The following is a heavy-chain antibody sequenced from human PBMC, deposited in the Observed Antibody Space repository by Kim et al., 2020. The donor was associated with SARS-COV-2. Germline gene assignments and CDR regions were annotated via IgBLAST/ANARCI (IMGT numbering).Heavy chain of an antibody. V-gene: IGHV5-10-1*01. CDR1: GYSFTSYW. Sequence: GESLKISCKGSGYSFTSYWISWVRQMPGKGLEWMGRIDPSDSYTNYSPSFQGHVTISADKSISTAYLQWSSLKASDTAMYYCARLSRITMVRGDNWFDPWGQGTLVTVSS. CDR2: IDPSDSYT. J-gene: IGHJ5*02. CDR3: ARLSRITMVRGDNWFDP. D-gene: IGHD3-10*01.